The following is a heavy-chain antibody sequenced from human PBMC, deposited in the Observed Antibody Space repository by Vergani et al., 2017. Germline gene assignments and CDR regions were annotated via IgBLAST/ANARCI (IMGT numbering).Heavy chain of an antibody. V-gene: IGHV3-30*02. Sequence: QVQLVESGGGVVQPGGSLRLSCAASGFTFSSYGMHWVRQAPGKGLEWVAFIRYDGSNKYYADSVKGRFTISRDNSKNTLYLQMNILRAEDTAVYYCAKIRLQWHYFDYWGQGTLVTVSS. CDR3: AKIRLQWHYFDY. D-gene: IGHD6-19*01. CDR1: GFTFSSYG. CDR2: IRYDGSNK. J-gene: IGHJ4*02.